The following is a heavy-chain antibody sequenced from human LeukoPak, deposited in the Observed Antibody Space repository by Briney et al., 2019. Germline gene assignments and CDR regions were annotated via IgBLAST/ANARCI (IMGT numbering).Heavy chain of an antibody. CDR3: ARHRSTVYGDYDEGWFDP. CDR2: IYPGDSKI. V-gene: IGHV5-51*01. CDR1: GYTFTNYW. Sequence: GESLKISCQASGYTFTNYWIGWVRQMPGKGLEWMGFIYPGDSKIRYSPSFQGQVIISADKSINTAYLQWSSLKASDTAMYYCARHRSTVYGDYDEGWFDPWGQGTLVTVSS. J-gene: IGHJ5*02. D-gene: IGHD2-21*01.